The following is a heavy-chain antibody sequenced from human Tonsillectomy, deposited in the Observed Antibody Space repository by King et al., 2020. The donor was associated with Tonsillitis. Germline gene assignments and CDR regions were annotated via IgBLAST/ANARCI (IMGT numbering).Heavy chain of an antibody. CDR2: ISGSGGST. CDR1: GFTFSSYA. Sequence: VQLVESGGGLVQPGGSLRLSCAASGFTFSSYAMSWVRQTPGKGLEWVSTISGSGGSTHYADSVKGRFTISRDNSKNTLYLQMNSLRAEDTAVYYCAKDSSGDLINRIDLWGQGTLVPV. CDR3: AKDSSGDLINRIDL. V-gene: IGHV3-23*04. D-gene: IGHD6-19*01. J-gene: IGHJ5*02.